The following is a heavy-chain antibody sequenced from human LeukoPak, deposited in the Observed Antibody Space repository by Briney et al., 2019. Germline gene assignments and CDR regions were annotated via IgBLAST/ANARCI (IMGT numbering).Heavy chain of an antibody. CDR3: VRHDGRGGATMGAFDS. CDR2: IYYGQTI. J-gene: IGHJ5*01. Sequence: SETLTLTCTISAASSSSSSHHWGWIRQSPGKGLEWIGSIYYGQTIYYNPSLNSRVTISVVTSKDQFTLQLNSVTAADTAVYYCVRHDGRGGATMGAFDSWGQGSLVTVSS. D-gene: IGHD4/OR15-4a*01. V-gene: IGHV4-39*01. CDR1: AASSSSSSHH.